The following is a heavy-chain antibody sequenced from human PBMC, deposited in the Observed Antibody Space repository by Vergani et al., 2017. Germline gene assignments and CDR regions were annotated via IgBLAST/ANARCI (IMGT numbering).Heavy chain of an antibody. CDR2: VFYGGRT. D-gene: IGHD2-21*01. V-gene: IGHV4-39*01. CDR3: ARHISVVRPSSMTAFDY. J-gene: IGHJ4*02. CDR1: GDSISTSSYA. Sequence: QMQLQDSGPGLVKPSETLSLSCTVSGDSISTSSYAWGWIRPPPGKTLEWIGTVFYGGRTSYNPSLKSRVTLSLDTSKKQISLHLTSVTAADTAVYYCARHISVVRPSSMTAFDYWGQGTLVTVSS.